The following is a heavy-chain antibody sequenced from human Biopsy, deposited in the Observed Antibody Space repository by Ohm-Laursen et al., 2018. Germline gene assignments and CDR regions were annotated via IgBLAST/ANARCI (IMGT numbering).Heavy chain of an antibody. J-gene: IGHJ4*02. CDR2: FAPENGKT. CDR1: GYTLTELS. Sequence: VASVKVSCKVSGYTLTELSMNWVRQAPGKGLEWMGGFAPENGKTVYAQNFQARVSMTEDTSTDTAYMELRSLRSEDTAVYYCAADINVWNVNYWGQGTQVTVSS. D-gene: IGHD1-1*01. CDR3: AADINVWNVNY. V-gene: IGHV1-24*01.